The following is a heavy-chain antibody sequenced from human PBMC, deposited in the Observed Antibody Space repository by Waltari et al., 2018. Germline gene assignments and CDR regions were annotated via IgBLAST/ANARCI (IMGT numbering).Heavy chain of an antibody. V-gene: IGHV4-39*01. CDR1: GCSLRSSSYY. CDR2: IYYSGGT. J-gene: IGHJ4*02. Sequence: QLQLQESGPGLVKPSETLSLTCTVSGCSLRSSSYYWGWVRQPPGKGLEWIGSIYYSGGTYYNPSLKSRVTISVDTSKNQFSLKLSSVTAADTAVYYCARGIRFLEWLLYEGGYFDYWGQGTLVTVSS. CDR3: ARGIRFLEWLLYEGGYFDY. D-gene: IGHD3-3*01.